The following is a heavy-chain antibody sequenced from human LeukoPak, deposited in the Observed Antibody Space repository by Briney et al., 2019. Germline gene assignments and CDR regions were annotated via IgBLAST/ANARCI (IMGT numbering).Heavy chain of an antibody. V-gene: IGHV3-53*01. D-gene: IGHD3-3*01. CDR2: IYSGENP. J-gene: IGHJ5*02. CDR1: GFTVSSNY. CDR3: ARDAANYDFWSGSITSNWFDP. Sequence: TGGSLRLSCAASGFTVSSNYMSWVRQAPGKGLEWVSVIYSGENPYYADSVKGRFTISRDNAKNSLYLQMNSLRAEDTAVYYCARDAANYDFWSGSITSNWFDPWGQGTLVTVSS.